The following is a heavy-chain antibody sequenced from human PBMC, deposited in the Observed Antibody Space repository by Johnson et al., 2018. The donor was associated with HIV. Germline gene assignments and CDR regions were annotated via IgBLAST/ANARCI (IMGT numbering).Heavy chain of an antibody. CDR3: AREFGDLRAFDI. D-gene: IGHD3-16*01. CDR1: GFTFSSYG. CDR2: IRYDGSNT. V-gene: IGHV3-30*02. Sequence: QVQLVESGGGVVQPGGSLRLSCAAFGFTFSSYGMHWVRQAPGTGLEWVAFIRYDGSNTYYADSVKGRFTISRDNSKNTLYLQMNSLRAEDTAVYYCAREFGDLRAFDIWGQGTMVTVSS. J-gene: IGHJ3*02.